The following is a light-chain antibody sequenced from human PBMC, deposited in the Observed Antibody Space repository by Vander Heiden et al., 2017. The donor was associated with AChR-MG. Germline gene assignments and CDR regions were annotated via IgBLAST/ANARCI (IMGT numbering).Light chain of an antibody. Sequence: SYELTQPPSVSVSPGQPARITCSGDALPKQYHYWYQQKAGQAPGVIIYKDNKRHTGIPERFSGSSSGTTVTLTISGVQTEDEADYYCQSADSSPSSAVYHWVFGGGTKLTVL. V-gene: IGLV3-25*03. CDR1: ALPKQY. CDR2: KDN. CDR3: QSADSSPSSAVYHWV. J-gene: IGLJ3*02.